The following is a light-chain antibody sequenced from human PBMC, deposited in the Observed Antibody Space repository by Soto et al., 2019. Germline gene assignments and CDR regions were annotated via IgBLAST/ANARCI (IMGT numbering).Light chain of an antibody. CDR2: KAS. J-gene: IGKJ1*01. V-gene: IGKV1-5*03. Sequence: DIQMTQSPSTLSASVGDRVTITCRASQSISTWLAWYQQKPGKAPKVLIYKASSLESGLPSRFSGSGSGTEFTLTISSLQPDDFATYYCQQYNGYSWTFGQGTKVEIK. CDR3: QQYNGYSWT. CDR1: QSISTW.